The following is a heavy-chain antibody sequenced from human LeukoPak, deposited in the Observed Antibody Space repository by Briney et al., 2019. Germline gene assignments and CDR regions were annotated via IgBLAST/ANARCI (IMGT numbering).Heavy chain of an antibody. J-gene: IGHJ4*02. CDR1: GFTFSSYS. CDR3: ARDTDPYCGGDCDRDY. CDR2: ISSSSSYI. Sequence: GGSLRLSCAASGFTFSSYSMNWVRQAPGKGLEWVSPISSSSSYIYYADSVKGRLTISRDNAKNSLYLQMNSLRAEDTAVYYCARDTDPYCGGDCDRDYWGQGTLVTVSS. V-gene: IGHV3-21*01. D-gene: IGHD2-21*02.